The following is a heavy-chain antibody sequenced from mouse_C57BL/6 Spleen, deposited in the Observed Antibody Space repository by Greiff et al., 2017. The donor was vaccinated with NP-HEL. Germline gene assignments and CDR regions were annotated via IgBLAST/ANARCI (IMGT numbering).Heavy chain of an antibody. D-gene: IGHD1-1*01. CDR3: ARILLRWYFDV. CDR2: ISSGSSTI. V-gene: IGHV5-17*01. CDR1: GFTFSDYG. Sequence: EVKVVESGGGLVKPGGSLKLSCAASGFTFSDYGMHWVRQAPEKGLEWVAYISSGSSTIYYADTVKGRFTISRDNAKNTLFLQMTSLRSEDTAMYYCARILLRWYFDVWGTGTTVTVSS. J-gene: IGHJ1*03.